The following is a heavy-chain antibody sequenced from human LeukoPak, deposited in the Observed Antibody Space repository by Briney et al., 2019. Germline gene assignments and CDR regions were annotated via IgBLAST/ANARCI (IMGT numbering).Heavy chain of an antibody. D-gene: IGHD3-22*01. CDR2: IYYSGST. Sequence: SETLSLTYTVSGGSISSYYWSWIRQPPGKGLEWIGYIYYSGSTNYNPSLKSRVTISVDTSKNQFSLKLSSVTAADTAVYYCASTYYYDSSGYYKYYYYGMDVWGQGTTVTVSS. V-gene: IGHV4-59*01. J-gene: IGHJ6*02. CDR1: GGSISSYY. CDR3: ASTYYYDSSGYYKYYYYGMDV.